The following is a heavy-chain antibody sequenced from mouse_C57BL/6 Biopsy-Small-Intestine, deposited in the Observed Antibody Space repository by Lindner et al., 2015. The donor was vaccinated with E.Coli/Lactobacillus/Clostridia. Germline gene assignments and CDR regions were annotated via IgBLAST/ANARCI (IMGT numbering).Heavy chain of an antibody. V-gene: IGHV1-82*01. CDR3: ARYTVGWYFDV. Sequence: VQLQESGPELVKPGASVKISCKTSGYAFSSSWMNWVKQRPGKGLEWIGRIYPGDGNAYYSVKFKGKATLTADKSSSTAYMQLSSLTSEDSAVYFCARYTVGWYFDVWGTGTTVTVSS. CDR1: GYAFSSSW. D-gene: IGHD1-1*01. CDR2: IYPGDGNA. J-gene: IGHJ1*03.